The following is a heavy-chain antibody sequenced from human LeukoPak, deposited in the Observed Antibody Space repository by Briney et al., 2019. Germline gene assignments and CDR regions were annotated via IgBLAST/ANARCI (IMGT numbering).Heavy chain of an antibody. Sequence: GGSLRLSCAASGFTFSSYAMHWVRQAPGKGLEGVAVISYDGSNKYYADSVKGRFTISRDNSKNTLYLQMNSLRAEDTAVYYCARPQILGFSGYDSSWFDPWGQGTLVTVSS. CDR1: GFTFSSYA. J-gene: IGHJ5*02. D-gene: IGHD5-12*01. CDR3: ARPQILGFSGYDSSWFDP. V-gene: IGHV3-30*04. CDR2: ISYDGSNK.